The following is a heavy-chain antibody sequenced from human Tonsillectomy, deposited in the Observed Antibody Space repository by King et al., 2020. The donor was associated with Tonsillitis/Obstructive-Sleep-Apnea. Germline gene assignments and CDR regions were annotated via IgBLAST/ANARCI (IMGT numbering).Heavy chain of an antibody. V-gene: IGHV4-59*01. D-gene: IGHD3-22*01. CDR1: GGSISSYY. CDR3: ARVYYYDSIFFDY. J-gene: IGHJ4*02. CDR2: IYYSGST. Sequence: VQLQESGPGLVKPSETLSLTCTVSGGSISSYYWNWIRQPPGKGLEWIGYIYYSGSTHYNPSLKSRVTISLDTSKNQFSLKLSSVTAADTAVYYCARVYYYDSIFFDYWGQGTLVTVSS.